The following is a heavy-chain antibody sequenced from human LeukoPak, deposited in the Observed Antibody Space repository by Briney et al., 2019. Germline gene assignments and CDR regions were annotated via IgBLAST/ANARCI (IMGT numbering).Heavy chain of an antibody. Sequence: GGSLRLSCAASGFTFSSYGMHWVRQAPGKGLEWVAVISYDGSNKYYADSVKGRFTISRDNSKNTLYLQMNSLRAEDTAVYYCARVRRDITTYSAYDIWGQGTMVTVSS. CDR1: GFTFSSYG. CDR2: ISYDGSNK. J-gene: IGHJ3*02. CDR3: ARVRRDITTYSAYDI. D-gene: IGHD1-14*01. V-gene: IGHV3-30*03.